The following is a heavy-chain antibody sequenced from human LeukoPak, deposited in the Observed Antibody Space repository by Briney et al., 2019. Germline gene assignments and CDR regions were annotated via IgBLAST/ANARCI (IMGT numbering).Heavy chain of an antibody. J-gene: IGHJ6*02. Sequence: ASVKVSCKASGYTFTSYDINWVRQATGQGLEWMGWMNPNSGNTGYAQKFQSRVTMTRNTSISTAYMELSSLRSEDTAVYYCARLLSWNPWFGELSLGGMDVWGQGTTVTVSS. CDR3: ARLLSWNPWFGELSLGGMDV. CDR2: MNPNSGNT. D-gene: IGHD3-10*01. CDR1: GYTFTSYD. V-gene: IGHV1-8*01.